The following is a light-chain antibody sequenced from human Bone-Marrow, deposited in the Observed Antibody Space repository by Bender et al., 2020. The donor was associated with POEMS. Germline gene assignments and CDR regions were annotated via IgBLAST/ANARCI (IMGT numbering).Light chain of an antibody. CDR3: EAWDAGLSGRV. Sequence: SVLTQPPSASGTPGQRVTISCSGSNSNIGTNAVNWYQQFPGTAPKLLIYSDNQRPSGVPDRFYAFKSGTSASLAISGLQSEDEADYYCEAWDAGLSGRVFGGGIKLTVL. J-gene: IGLJ3*02. V-gene: IGLV1-44*01. CDR1: NSNIGTNA. CDR2: SDN.